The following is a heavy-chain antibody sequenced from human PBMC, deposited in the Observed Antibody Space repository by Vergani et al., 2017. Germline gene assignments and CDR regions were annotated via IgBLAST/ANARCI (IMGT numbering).Heavy chain of an antibody. CDR2: INPNSGGT. CDR1: GYTFTGYY. Sequence: QVQLVQSGAEVKKPGASVKVSCKASGYTFTGYYMHWVRQAPGQGLEWMGWINPNSGGTNYAQKFQGWVTMTRDTSISTAYMELSSLRSEDTAVYYCARTEMAINWYFDLWGRGTLVTVSS. J-gene: IGHJ2*01. V-gene: IGHV1-2*04. CDR3: ARTEMAINWYFDL. D-gene: IGHD5-24*01.